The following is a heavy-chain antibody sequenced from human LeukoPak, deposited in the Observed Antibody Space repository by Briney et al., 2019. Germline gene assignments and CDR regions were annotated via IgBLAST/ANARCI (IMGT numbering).Heavy chain of an antibody. CDR3: ARGSRFGELLLDY. V-gene: IGHV3-23*01. CDR2: ISGSGGST. D-gene: IGHD3-10*01. Sequence: GGSLRLSCAASGFTFSSYAMSWVRPAPGKGLEWVSAISGSGGSTYYADSVKGRFTISRDNSKNTLYLQMNSLRAEDTAVYYCARGSRFGELLLDYWGQGTLVTVSS. CDR1: GFTFSSYA. J-gene: IGHJ4*02.